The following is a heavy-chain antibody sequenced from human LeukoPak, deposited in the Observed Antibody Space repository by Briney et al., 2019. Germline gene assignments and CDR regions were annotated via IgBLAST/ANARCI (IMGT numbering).Heavy chain of an antibody. D-gene: IGHD2-15*01. J-gene: IGHJ4*02. V-gene: IGHV4-31*03. CDR2: IHYSGST. CDR3: ARAWYCSGGSCYSTFDY. Sequence: SETLSLTCTVSGDSLSTNTHYWSWIRQHPGKGLEWIGYIHYSGSTYYNPSLKSRVTISVDTSKNQFSLKLSSVTAADTAVYYCARAWYCSGGSCYSTFDYWGQGTLVTVSS. CDR1: GDSLSTNTHY.